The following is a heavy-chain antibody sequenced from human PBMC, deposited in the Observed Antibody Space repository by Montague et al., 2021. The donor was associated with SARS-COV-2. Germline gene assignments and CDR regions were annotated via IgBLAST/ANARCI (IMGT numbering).Heavy chain of an antibody. CDR3: ARGPYNSALSSDDYHNL. D-gene: IGHD4-11*01. CDR1: GFTFSSHA. V-gene: IGHV3-30*03. J-gene: IGHJ4*02. CDR2: ISHNEIGK. Sequence: SLRLSCAASGFTFSSHAMHWLRQAPGKGLEWVAVISHNEIGKIXXXSXXXRFXISRDNSANTLYLQMDSLRGDGTAVYYCARGPYNSALSSDDYHNLWGQGTLVTVSS.